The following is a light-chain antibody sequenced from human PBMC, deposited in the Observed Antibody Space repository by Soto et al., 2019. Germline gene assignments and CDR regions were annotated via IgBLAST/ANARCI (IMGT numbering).Light chain of an antibody. J-gene: IGKJ5*01. V-gene: IGKV3-11*01. Sequence: EIVLTQSPGTLSLSPGERATLSCRASQSVTSSYLAWYQQKPGQAPRLLIYDASNRATGIPARFSGSGSGTDFTLTISSLEPEDSAVYYCQQRHMWPITFGQGRLLEV. CDR2: DAS. CDR3: QQRHMWPIT. CDR1: QSVTSSY.